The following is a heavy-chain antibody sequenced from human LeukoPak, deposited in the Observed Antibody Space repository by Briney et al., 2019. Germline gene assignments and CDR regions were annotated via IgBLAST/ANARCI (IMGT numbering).Heavy chain of an antibody. V-gene: IGHV4-39*07. Sequence: SETLSLTCTVSGGSISSSSYYWGWIRQPPGKGLEWIGSIYYSGSTYYNPSLKSRVTISVDTSKNQFSLNLTSVTAADTAVYYCARGLGYCSTTSCYGLDVWGQGTTVTVSS. CDR1: GGSISSSSYY. J-gene: IGHJ6*02. CDR2: IYYSGST. D-gene: IGHD2-2*01. CDR3: ARGLGYCSTTSCYGLDV.